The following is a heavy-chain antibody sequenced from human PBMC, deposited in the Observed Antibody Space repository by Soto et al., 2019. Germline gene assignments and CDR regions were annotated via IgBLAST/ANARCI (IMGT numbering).Heavy chain of an antibody. J-gene: IGHJ4*02. CDR1: GFSFSNYA. CDR2: MPHDGSSS. CDR3: ARDFPYCGSTSCYSAAPKY. V-gene: IGHV3-30-3*01. D-gene: IGHD2-2*01. Sequence: PGGSLRLSCAASGFSFSNYAMHWVRQTPDKGLGWVAVMPHDGSSSFYADSVKGRFTISRDNSKTTLYLQMNSLSTEDTAVYYCARDFPYCGSTSCYSAAPKYWGQGTLVTVSS.